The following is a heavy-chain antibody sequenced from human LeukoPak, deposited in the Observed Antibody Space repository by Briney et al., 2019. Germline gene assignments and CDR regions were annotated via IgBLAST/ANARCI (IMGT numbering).Heavy chain of an antibody. CDR1: GFTVSDNY. V-gene: IGHV3-53*01. J-gene: IGHJ4*02. CDR2: IYTGGST. Sequence: GGSLRLSCAASGFTVSDNYMSWVRKAPGKGLEWVSLIYTGGSTYYPDSVKGRFTISRDNSENTLYLQMTSLRVEDTAVYYCARVRYNYYYYFDHWGQGTQVTVSS. CDR3: ARVRYNYYYYFDH. D-gene: IGHD5-18*01.